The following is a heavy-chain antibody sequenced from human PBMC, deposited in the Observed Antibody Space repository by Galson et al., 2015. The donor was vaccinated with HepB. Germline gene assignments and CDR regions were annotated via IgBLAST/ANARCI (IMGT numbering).Heavy chain of an antibody. J-gene: IGHJ4*02. V-gene: IGHV3-33*08. D-gene: IGHD2-2*02. CDR3: ARDPPASGDIVVVPAAIGGPDY. CDR2: IWYDGSNK. CDR1: GFTFSSYG. Sequence: SLRLSCAASGFTFSSYGMHWVRQAPGKGLEWVAVIWYDGSNKYYADSVKGRFTNSRDNSKNTLYLQMNSLRAEDTAVYYCARDPPASGDIVVVPAAIGGPDYWGQGTLVTVSS.